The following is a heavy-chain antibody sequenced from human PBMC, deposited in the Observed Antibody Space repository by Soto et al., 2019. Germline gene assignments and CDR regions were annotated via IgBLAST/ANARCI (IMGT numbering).Heavy chain of an antibody. CDR3: ARGRVATAGYYYYGMDV. J-gene: IGHJ6*02. CDR2: INHSGST. CDR1: GGSFSGYY. V-gene: IGHV4-34*01. D-gene: IGHD5-12*01. Sequence: SETLSLTCAVYGGSFSGYYWSWIRQPPGKGLEWIGEINHSGSTNYNPSLKSRVTISVDTSKNQFSLKLSSVTAADTAVYYCARGRVATAGYYYYGMDVWGQGTTVTVS.